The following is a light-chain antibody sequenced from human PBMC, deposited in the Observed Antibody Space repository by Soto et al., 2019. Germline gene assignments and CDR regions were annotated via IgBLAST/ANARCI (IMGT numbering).Light chain of an antibody. CDR1: QSLVHSDGIAY. CDR3: MQGTHWPWT. Sequence: DVVMTQSPLSLPVTLGQPASISCRSNQSLVHSDGIAYFSWFQQRPGRSPRRLIYKVSNRDSGVPARFSGSGSGTDFALKISRVEAEDVGVYYCMQGTHWPWTFGQGTKVDNK. V-gene: IGKV2-30*02. J-gene: IGKJ1*01. CDR2: KVS.